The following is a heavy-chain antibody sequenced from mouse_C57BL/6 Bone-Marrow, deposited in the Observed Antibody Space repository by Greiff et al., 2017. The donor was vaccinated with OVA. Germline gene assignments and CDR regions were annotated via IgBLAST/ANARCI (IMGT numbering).Heavy chain of an antibody. J-gene: IGHJ1*03. D-gene: IGHD1-1*01. V-gene: IGHV1-50*01. CDR3: ARAPLISTAYGRYFDV. CDR2: IDPSDSYT. Sequence: QVQLQQPGAELVKPGASVKLSCKASGYTFTSYWMQWVKQRPGQGLEWIGEIDPSDSYTNYNQKFKGKATLTVDTSSSTAYMQLSSLTSEDSAVYYCARAPLISTAYGRYFDVWGTGATVTVSS. CDR1: GYTFTSYW.